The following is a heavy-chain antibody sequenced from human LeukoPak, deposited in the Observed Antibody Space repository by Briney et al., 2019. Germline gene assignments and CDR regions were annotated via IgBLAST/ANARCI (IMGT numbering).Heavy chain of an antibody. CDR3: ARDVGGSLDY. CDR1: GFTFSTYW. D-gene: IGHD1-26*01. J-gene: IGHJ4*02. V-gene: IGHV3-7*01. Sequence: GGCLRLSCAASGFTFSTYWMAWVRQAPGKGREWVANIKGDESAKHQADSVKGRFTISRDNAQNSVYLQMSNLRGEDTAVYYCARDVGGSLDYWGQGTLVTVSS. CDR2: IKGDESAK.